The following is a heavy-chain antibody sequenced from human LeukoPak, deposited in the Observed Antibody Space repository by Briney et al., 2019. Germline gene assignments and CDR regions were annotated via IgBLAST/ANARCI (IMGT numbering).Heavy chain of an antibody. CDR2: INHSGST. CDR1: GGSFSGYY. CDR3: AREPWELLLDHAFDI. Sequence: SETLSLTCAVYGGSFSGYYWSWIRQPPGKGLEWIGEINHSGSTNYNPSLKSRVTISVDTSKNQFSLKLSSVTAAVTAVYYCAREPWELLLDHAFDIWGQGTMVTVSS. D-gene: IGHD1-26*01. J-gene: IGHJ3*02. V-gene: IGHV4-34*01.